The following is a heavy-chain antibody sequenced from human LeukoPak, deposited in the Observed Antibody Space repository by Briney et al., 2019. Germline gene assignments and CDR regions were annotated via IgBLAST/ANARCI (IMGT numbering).Heavy chain of an antibody. D-gene: IGHD4-17*01. CDR2: INPNSGGT. V-gene: IGHV1-2*02. Sequence: ASVKVSCKASGYTFTSYGISWARQAPGQGLECMGWINPNSGGTNYAQKVQGRVTMTRDTSISTVYMELSRLRSDDTAVYYCARDFRDDYGDYGFDYWGQGTLVTVSS. CDR3: ARDFRDDYGDYGFDY. J-gene: IGHJ4*02. CDR1: GYTFTSYG.